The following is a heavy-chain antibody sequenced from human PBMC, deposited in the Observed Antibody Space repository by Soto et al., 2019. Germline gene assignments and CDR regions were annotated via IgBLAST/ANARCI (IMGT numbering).Heavy chain of an antibody. J-gene: IGHJ6*02. D-gene: IGHD3-10*01. CDR2: IYYSGST. CDR3: ARDMVMVRGVIKGEYYYYGMDV. Sequence: SETLSLTCTVSGGSISSYYWSWIRQPPGKGLEWIGYIYYSGSTNYNPSLKSRVTISVDTSKNQFSLKLSSVTAADTAVYYCARDMVMVRGVIKGEYYYYGMDVWGQGTTVTVSS. V-gene: IGHV4-59*01. CDR1: GGSISSYY.